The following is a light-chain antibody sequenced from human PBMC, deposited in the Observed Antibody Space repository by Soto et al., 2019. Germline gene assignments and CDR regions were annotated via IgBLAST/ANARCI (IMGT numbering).Light chain of an antibody. V-gene: IGKV1-39*01. Sequence: DIQMTQSPSSLSASVGDRVTITCRASQSISSYLNWYQQKPGKAPKLLIYAASSLQSGGPSRFSGSGSGTGFTLTISSLQPEDLATYYCQQSYSSPYTFGQGTKLEIK. CDR2: AAS. CDR3: QQSYSSPYT. J-gene: IGKJ2*01. CDR1: QSISSY.